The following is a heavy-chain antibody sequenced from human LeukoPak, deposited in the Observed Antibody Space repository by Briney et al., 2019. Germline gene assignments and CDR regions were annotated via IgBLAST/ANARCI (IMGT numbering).Heavy chain of an antibody. CDR1: GLTFSATG. J-gene: IGHJ4*02. V-gene: IGHV3-7*01. CDR2: IEQDGSEK. Sequence: GGSLRLSCAASGLTFSATGGNWVRQAPGKGLGWVANIEQDGSEKNYVDSVKARFTITRDNGENSLYLPMNSLRVEERGVYFCVGGIGGLPAYWGPGDPVTV. CDR3: VGGIGGLPAY. D-gene: IGHD5-18*01.